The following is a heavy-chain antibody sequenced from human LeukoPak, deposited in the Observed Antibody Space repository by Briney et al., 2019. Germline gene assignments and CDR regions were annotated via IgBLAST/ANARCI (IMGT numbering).Heavy chain of an antibody. J-gene: IGHJ6*03. D-gene: IGHD1-1*01. V-gene: IGHV3-48*01. Sequence: VGSLRLSCAASGFTFSSYSMNWVRQAPGKGLEWVSYISSSSSAIYYADSVNGRFTISRDNAKNSLYLQMNSLRAEDTAVYYCVRVPTTSHDYYMDVWGKGTTVTVSS. CDR1: GFTFSSYS. CDR3: VRVPTTSHDYYMDV. CDR2: ISSSSSAI.